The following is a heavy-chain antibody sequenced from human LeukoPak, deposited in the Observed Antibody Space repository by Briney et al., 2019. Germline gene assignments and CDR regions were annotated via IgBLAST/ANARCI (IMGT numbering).Heavy chain of an antibody. Sequence: ASVKVSCKASGYTFTGYYMHWVRQAPGQGLEWMGWIYPNSGGTNYAQKFQGRVTMTRDTSISTAYMELSSLRSEDTAVYYCARPYYYGSGSPTRYYYMDVWGKGTTVTVSS. J-gene: IGHJ6*03. CDR1: GYTFTGYY. CDR3: ARPYYYGSGSPTRYYYMDV. V-gene: IGHV1-2*02. CDR2: IYPNSGGT. D-gene: IGHD3-10*01.